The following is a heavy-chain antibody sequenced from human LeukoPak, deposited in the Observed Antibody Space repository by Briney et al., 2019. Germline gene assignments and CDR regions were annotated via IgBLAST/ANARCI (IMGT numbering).Heavy chain of an antibody. D-gene: IGHD2-15*01. CDR2: IYYSGST. CDR1: GGSFSGYY. V-gene: IGHV4-34*01. CDR3: ARKGGSWVGLYDY. J-gene: IGHJ4*02. Sequence: SETLSLTCAVYGGSFSGYYWSWIRQPPGKGLEWIGSIYYSGSTYYNPSLKSRVTISVDTSKNQFSLKLSSVTAADTAVYYCARKGGSWVGLYDYWGQGTLVTVSS.